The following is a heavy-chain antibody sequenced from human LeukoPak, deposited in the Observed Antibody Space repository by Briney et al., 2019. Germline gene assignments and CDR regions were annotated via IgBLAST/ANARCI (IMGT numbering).Heavy chain of an antibody. Sequence: PGGSLRLSCEASGFTFSSFGMHWVRQAPGKGLEWVAFIRRDGDVIYYADSVKGRFTISRDNSRNMVYLQLNSLRPEDTAVYYCARDRQFDPWGQGTLVTVSS. CDR3: ARDRQFDP. J-gene: IGHJ5*02. V-gene: IGHV3-30*02. CDR1: GFTFSSFG. CDR2: IRRDGDVI.